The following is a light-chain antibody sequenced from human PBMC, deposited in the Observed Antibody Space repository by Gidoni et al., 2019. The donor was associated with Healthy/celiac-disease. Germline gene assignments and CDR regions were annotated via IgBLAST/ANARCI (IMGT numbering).Light chain of an antibody. J-gene: IGKJ5*01. CDR3: QQYDNHPIT. CDR1: QDISKY. Sequence: DIQITQSPSSLSASLGDRVTITCQASQDISKYLHWYQQKPGKAPKLLIYDASNLETGVPSRFSGSGSGTDFTFTISSLQPEDIATYYCQQYDNHPITFGQGTRLEIK. CDR2: DAS. V-gene: IGKV1-33*01.